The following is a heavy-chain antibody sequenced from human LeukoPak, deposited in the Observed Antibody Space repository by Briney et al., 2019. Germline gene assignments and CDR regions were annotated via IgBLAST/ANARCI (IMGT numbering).Heavy chain of an antibody. V-gene: IGHV3-21*01. D-gene: IGHD2-15*01. CDR1: GFTFSSYS. Sequence: GGSLRLSCAASGFTFSSYSMNWVRQAPGKGLEWVSSIISSSSYIYYADSVKGRFTISRDNAKNSLYLQMNSLGAEDTAVYYCARDQGYCSGGSCYPGYWGQGTLVTVSS. J-gene: IGHJ4*02. CDR3: ARDQGYCSGGSCYPGY. CDR2: IISSSSYI.